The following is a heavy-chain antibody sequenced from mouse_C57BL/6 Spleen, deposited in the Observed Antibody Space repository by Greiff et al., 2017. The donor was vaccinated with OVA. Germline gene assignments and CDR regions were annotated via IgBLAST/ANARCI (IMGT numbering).Heavy chain of an antibody. CDR3: ARGDGNAFDY. CDR1: GYTFTSYW. CDR2: IDPSDSET. J-gene: IGHJ2*01. V-gene: IGHV1-52*01. D-gene: IGHD2-1*01. Sequence: QVQLQQPGAELVRPGSSVKLSCKASGYTFTSYWMHWVKQRPIQGLEWIGNIDPSDSETHYNQKFKDKVTLTVDKSSSTAYMQLSSLTSEDSAVYYCARGDGNAFDYWGQGTTLTVSS.